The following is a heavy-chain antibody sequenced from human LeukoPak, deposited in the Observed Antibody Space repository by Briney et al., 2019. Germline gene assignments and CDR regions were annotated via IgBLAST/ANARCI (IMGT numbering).Heavy chain of an antibody. CDR2: IIPISGTV. CDR3: ARGYYYGSGSYYGAIDY. J-gene: IGHJ4*02. D-gene: IGHD3-10*01. Sequence: SVKVSCKASGGTFSSYDFSWVRQAPGQGLEWMGGIIPISGTVNYAQKFQGRVTITADESTSTAYMELSSLRSKDTAVYYCARGYYYGSGSYYGAIDYWGQGTLVTVSS. CDR1: GGTFSSYD. V-gene: IGHV1-69*13.